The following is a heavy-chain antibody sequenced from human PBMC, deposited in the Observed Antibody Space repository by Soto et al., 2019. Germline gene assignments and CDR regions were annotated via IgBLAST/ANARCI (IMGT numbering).Heavy chain of an antibody. CDR3: AKRGGYSSGFNWFDP. CDR2: ISGSGGST. Sequence: GGSLRLSCAASGFTFSSYAMSWVRQAPGKGLEWVSAISGSGGSTYYADSVKGRFTISRDNSKNTLYLQMNSLRAEDTAVYYCAKRGGYSSGFNWFDPWGQGTLVTVSS. D-gene: IGHD6-19*01. V-gene: IGHV3-23*01. CDR1: GFTFSSYA. J-gene: IGHJ5*02.